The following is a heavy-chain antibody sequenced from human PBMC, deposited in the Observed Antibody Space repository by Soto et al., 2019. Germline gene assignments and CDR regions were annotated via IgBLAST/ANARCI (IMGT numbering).Heavy chain of an antibody. CDR2: IIPLLNSP. D-gene: IGHD2-2*01. CDR3: AIEAPYCTSATCPKFYDMDV. V-gene: IGHV1-69*01. Sequence: QVQLVQSGAEVKKPVSSVKVSCKASGGTFGSYAITWVRRAPGQGLEWLGGIIPLLNSPAYSQKFQARVVITSDEITNTAYMELNSLRFDDTAVYDCAIEAPYCTSATCPKFYDMDVWGQGTTVTVAS. CDR1: GGTFGSYA. J-gene: IGHJ6*02.